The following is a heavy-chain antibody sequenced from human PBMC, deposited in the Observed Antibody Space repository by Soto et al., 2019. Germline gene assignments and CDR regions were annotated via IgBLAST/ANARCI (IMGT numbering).Heavy chain of an antibody. D-gene: IGHD2-15*01. CDR3: ARGPLIVVVPFDY. CDR1: GFTFNTYA. V-gene: IGHV3-23*01. Sequence: PGGSLRLSCAASGFTFNTYAVSWVRQAPGKGLEWVSTITATGGSTYNADSVKGRFTISRDSSKNTVDLQMNSLRADDTAVYYCARGPLIVVVPFDYCGQGTLVTVYS. CDR2: ITATGGST. J-gene: IGHJ4*02.